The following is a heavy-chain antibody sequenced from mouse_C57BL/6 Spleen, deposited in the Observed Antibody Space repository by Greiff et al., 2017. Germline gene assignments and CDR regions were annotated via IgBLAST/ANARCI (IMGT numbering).Heavy chain of an antibody. V-gene: IGHV1-55*01. CDR2: IYPGSGST. CDR3: ARESDYDYVGWYFDV. CDR1: GYTFTSYW. D-gene: IGHD2-4*01. J-gene: IGHJ1*03. Sequence: QVQLQQPGAELVKPGASVKMSCKASGYTFTSYWITWVKQRPGQGLEWIGDIYPGSGSTNYNEKFKSKATLTVDTSSSTAYLQLSSLTSEDSAVYYCARESDYDYVGWYFDVWGTGTTVTVSS.